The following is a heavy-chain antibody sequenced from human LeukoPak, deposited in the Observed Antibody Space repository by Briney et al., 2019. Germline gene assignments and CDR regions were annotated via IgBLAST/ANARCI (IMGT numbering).Heavy chain of an antibody. V-gene: IGHV4-61*01. CDR1: GGSISSGSYY. CDR3: ARSDIFYGLIDY. Sequence: SQTLSPTCTVSGGSISSGSYYWSWIRQPPGKGLEWIGYIYYSGSTNYNPSLKSRVTISVDTSKNQFSLKLSSVTAADTAVYYCARSDIFYGLIDYWGQGTLVTVSS. D-gene: IGHD3-9*01. J-gene: IGHJ4*02. CDR2: IYYSGST.